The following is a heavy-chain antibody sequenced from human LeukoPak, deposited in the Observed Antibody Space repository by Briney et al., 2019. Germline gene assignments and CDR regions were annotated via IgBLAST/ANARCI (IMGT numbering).Heavy chain of an antibody. CDR1: GFTFSSYA. CDR2: ISGSGGST. D-gene: IGHD2-2*01. CDR3: AKWKEVVPAAEPIDY. Sequence: PGGSLRLSCAASGFTFSSYAMSWVRQAPGKGLEWVSGISGSGGSTYYADSVKGRFTISRDNSKNTLYLQMNSLRAEDTAVYYCAKWKEVVPAAEPIDYWGQGTLVTVSS. J-gene: IGHJ4*02. V-gene: IGHV3-23*01.